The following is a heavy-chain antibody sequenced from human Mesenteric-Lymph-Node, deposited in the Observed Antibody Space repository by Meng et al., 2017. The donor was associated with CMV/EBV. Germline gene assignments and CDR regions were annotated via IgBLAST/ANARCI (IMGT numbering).Heavy chain of an antibody. D-gene: IGHD2-15*01. CDR1: GFTFDNYG. CDR3: ARSRSLTYPPVFDY. CDR2: INWNGGSI. Sequence: GGSLRLSCVASGFTFDNYGMNWVRQVPGKGLEWVSLINWNGGSITYADSVKGQFTISRDNAKNSLYLQMNSLRAEDTALYYCARSRSLTYPPVFDYWGQGALVTVSS. V-gene: IGHV3-20*04. J-gene: IGHJ4*02.